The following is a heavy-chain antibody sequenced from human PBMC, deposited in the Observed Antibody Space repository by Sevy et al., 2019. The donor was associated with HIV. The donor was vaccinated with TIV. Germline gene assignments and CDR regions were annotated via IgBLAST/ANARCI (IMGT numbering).Heavy chain of an antibody. CDR2: INHSGST. CDR1: GGSFSGYY. Sequence: SETLSLTCAVYGGSFSGYYWSWIRQPPGKGLERIGEINHSGSTKYNPSLKSRVTISVDTSKNQFSLKLSSVTAADTAVYYCARALAQDSSGYYYGYFDYWGQGTLVTVSS. V-gene: IGHV4-34*01. J-gene: IGHJ4*02. CDR3: ARALAQDSSGYYYGYFDY. D-gene: IGHD3-22*01.